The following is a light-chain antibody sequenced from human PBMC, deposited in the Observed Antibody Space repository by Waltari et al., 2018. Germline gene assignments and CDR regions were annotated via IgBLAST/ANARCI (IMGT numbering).Light chain of an antibody. V-gene: IGKV3-20*01. J-gene: IGKJ5*01. Sequence: EVVLTQSPGTLSLSPGDRATLSCRASQTISDSFLAWYQWKPGQAPRLLIYLAFNRASGLPDRFRGSGSGTDFTLTINRLEPEDFAVYFCQHYGGSPITFGQGTRLELK. CDR1: QTISDSF. CDR2: LAF. CDR3: QHYGGSPIT.